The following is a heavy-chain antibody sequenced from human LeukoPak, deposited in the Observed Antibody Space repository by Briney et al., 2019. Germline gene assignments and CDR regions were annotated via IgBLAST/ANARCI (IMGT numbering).Heavy chain of an antibody. D-gene: IGHD5-24*01. J-gene: IGHJ5*02. V-gene: IGHV1-69*05. Sequence: SVNVSCKASGGTFSSYAISWVRQAPGQGLEWMGGIIPIFGTANYAQRLQGRVTITTDESTSTAYMKLSSLRSEDTAVYYCASRSARWLQFDWFEPWGEGTLVTVSS. CDR2: IIPIFGTA. CDR1: GGTFSSYA. CDR3: ASRSARWLQFDWFEP.